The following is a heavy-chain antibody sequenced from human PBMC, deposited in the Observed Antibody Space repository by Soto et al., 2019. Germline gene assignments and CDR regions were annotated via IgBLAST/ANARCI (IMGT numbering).Heavy chain of an antibody. CDR2: IYLSGST. V-gene: IGHV4-30-2*01. J-gene: IGHJ4*02. D-gene: IGHD2-15*01. CDR3: ARGQVVAAQH. Sequence: PSETLSLTCAVSGGSISSGGYSWSWIRQPPGKGLEWIGYIYLSGSTYYNPSLKSRVTISVDRSKNQFSLKLSSVTAADTAVYYCARGQVVAAQHWGQGTLVTVSS. CDR1: GGSISSGGYS.